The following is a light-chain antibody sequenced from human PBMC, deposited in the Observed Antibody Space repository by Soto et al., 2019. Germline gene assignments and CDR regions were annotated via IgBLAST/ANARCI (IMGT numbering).Light chain of an antibody. CDR1: QSVSSY. V-gene: IGKV3-11*01. CDR2: DTS. J-gene: IGKJ1*01. Sequence: EIVLTQSPATLSLSPGERATLSCRASQSVSSYLAWYQQKPGQAPRLLMYDTSNRATGIPARFSGSGSGTAFPLTISSLEPEDFAVYYCQQRSNFLWTFGQGTKVEIK. CDR3: QQRSNFLWT.